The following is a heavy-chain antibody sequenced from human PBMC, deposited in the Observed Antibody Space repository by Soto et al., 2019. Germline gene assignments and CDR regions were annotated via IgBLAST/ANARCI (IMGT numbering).Heavy chain of an antibody. CDR3: ANDFTYYYDSSGYYPGYYYYYGMGV. CDR1: GFTFSSYG. Sequence: QVQLVASGGGVVQPGRSLRLSCAASGFTFSSYGMHWVRQAPGTGLEWVAVISYDGSNKYYADSVKGRFTISRHNSKNTLYLQMNSLTAEDTGVYYCANDFTYYYDSSGYYPGYYYYYGMGVWGRGTTVTVAS. D-gene: IGHD3-22*01. V-gene: IGHV3-30*18. CDR2: ISYDGSNK. J-gene: IGHJ6*02.